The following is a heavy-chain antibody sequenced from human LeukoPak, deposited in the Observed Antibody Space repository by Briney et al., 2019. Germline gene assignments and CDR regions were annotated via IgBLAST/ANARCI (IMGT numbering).Heavy chain of an antibody. V-gene: IGHV3-30-3*01. CDR2: ISNFGSKT. D-gene: IGHD6-19*01. J-gene: IGHJ4*02. Sequence: GGSLRLSCAASGFTFDRYSMHWVRQVPGKGLEWVAAISNFGSKTFYADSVQGRFTISRDNSNNTVDLQMSSLRPEDTTVYYCARPYASGWHTPFPLDSWGQGTLVTVSS. CDR3: ARPYASGWHTPFPLDS. CDR1: GFTFDRYS.